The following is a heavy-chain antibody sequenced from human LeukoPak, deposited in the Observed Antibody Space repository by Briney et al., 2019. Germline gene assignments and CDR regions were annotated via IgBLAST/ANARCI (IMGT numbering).Heavy chain of an antibody. CDR3: STQWMGY. D-gene: IGHD6-19*01. J-gene: IGHJ4*02. Sequence: PGGPREFSLAAPGLTSVNAGMTWFRRPPGKGLEWVGRIKSKTDGGTTDYPAPVKGRFTISRDDSKNTLYLQMNSLKTEDTGVYYCSTQWMGYWGQGTLVTVSS. V-gene: IGHV3-15*01. CDR1: GLTSVNAG. CDR2: IKSKTDGGTT.